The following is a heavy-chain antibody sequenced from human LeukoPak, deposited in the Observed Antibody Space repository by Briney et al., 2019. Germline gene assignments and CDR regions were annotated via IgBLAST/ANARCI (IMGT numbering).Heavy chain of an antibody. CDR3: ARVLRNYAFDI. CDR2: INHSGST. Sequence: SETLSLTCAVYGGSFSGYHWSWIRQPPGKGLEWIGEINHSGSTDYNPSLKSRVTISVDTSKNQFSLKLSSVTAADTAVYYCARVLRNYAFDIWGQGTMVTVSS. CDR1: GGSFSGYH. J-gene: IGHJ3*02. D-gene: IGHD1-1*01. V-gene: IGHV4-34*01.